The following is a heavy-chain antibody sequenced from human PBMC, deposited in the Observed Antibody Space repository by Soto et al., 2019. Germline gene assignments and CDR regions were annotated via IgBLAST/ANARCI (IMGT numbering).Heavy chain of an antibody. CDR1: GFTFSDYG. Sequence: QVQLVESGGGVVQPGRSLRLSCAASGFTFSDYGMHWVRQGPGKGLEWVAVISYTGDNEYYTDSVKDRFTISRDNSKNTLYLQMNSLRADDRAVYYCAKDSHRMAVAGNMGYWGQGTLVTVSS. V-gene: IGHV3-30*18. D-gene: IGHD6-19*01. CDR2: ISYTGDNE. J-gene: IGHJ4*02. CDR3: AKDSHRMAVAGNMGY.